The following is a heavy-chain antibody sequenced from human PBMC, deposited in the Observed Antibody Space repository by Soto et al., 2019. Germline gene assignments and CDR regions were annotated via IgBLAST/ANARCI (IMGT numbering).Heavy chain of an antibody. CDR2: IYNSGTT. CDR1: GGTISGYY. CDR3: ARHRRTTVDKFYFDS. V-gene: IGHV4-59*08. D-gene: IGHD4-4*01. Sequence: QVQLQESCPGLVKPSETLSLTCTVFGGTISGYYWSWIRQAPGKGLEWIAYIYNSGTTNYNPSLKSRVPISEDSSKNQISLKLSSVTAADTAVYYCARHRRTTVDKFYFDSWGQGALVTVSS. J-gene: IGHJ4*02.